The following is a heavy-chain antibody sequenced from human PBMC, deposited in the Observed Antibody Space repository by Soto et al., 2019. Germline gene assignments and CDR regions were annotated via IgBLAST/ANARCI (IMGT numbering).Heavy chain of an antibody. V-gene: IGHV3-13*05. CDR1: GFTFRSYD. CDR2: IGTAGDP. J-gene: IGHJ6*02. Sequence: GGSLRLSCAASGFTFRSYDMHWVRQVTGKSLEWVSAIGTAGDPYYPGSVKGRFTISRENAKNSLYLQMNGLRDGDTAVYYCARSRPAAAHYYFFAMDIWRQGTTVTVSS. D-gene: IGHD2-15*01. CDR3: ARSRPAAAHYYFFAMDI.